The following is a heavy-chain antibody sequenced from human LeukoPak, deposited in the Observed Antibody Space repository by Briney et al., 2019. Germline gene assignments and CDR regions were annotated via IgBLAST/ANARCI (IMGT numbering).Heavy chain of an antibody. Sequence: GGSLRLSCVVSGFTFSIYEMNWVRQAPGKGLEWVAYINSGGTPIYYADSVKGRFTISRDNTQSSLYLQMNSLRAEDTAVYYCARDLSGSYPVYWGQGTLVTVSS. J-gene: IGHJ4*02. CDR3: ARDLSGSYPVY. CDR2: INSGGTPI. V-gene: IGHV3-48*03. D-gene: IGHD1-26*01. CDR1: GFTFSIYE.